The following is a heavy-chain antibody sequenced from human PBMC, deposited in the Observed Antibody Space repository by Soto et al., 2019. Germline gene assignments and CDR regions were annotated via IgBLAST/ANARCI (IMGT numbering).Heavy chain of an antibody. D-gene: IGHD6-19*01. J-gene: IGHJ6*02. CDR1: GFTFSSYG. CDR3: AKDHRTAIAVAGPKASYYYYGMDV. CDR2: ISYDGSNK. Sequence: GGSLRLSCAASGFTFSSYGMHWVRQAPGKGLEWVAVISYDGSNKYYADSVKGRFTISRDNSKNTLYLQMNSLRAEDTAVYYCAKDHRTAIAVAGPKASYYYYGMDVWGQGTTVTVS. V-gene: IGHV3-30*18.